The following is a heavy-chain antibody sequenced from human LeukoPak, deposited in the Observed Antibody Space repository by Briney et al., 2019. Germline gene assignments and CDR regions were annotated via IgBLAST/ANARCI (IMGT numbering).Heavy chain of an antibody. CDR3: AREDARFGDDTRWGGYYGMDV. CDR1: GVSVSSADSD. D-gene: IGHD3-10*01. CDR2: IYYSGST. J-gene: IGHJ6*04. Sequence: PSETLSLTCTVSGVSVSSADSDWAWIRQQPGKGLEWFVYIYYSGSTYYNPSLKSRLTMPVEPSKDQFSLKLTSVTPADTAVYSCAREDARFGDDTRWGGYYGMDVWGKGTTVTVSS. V-gene: IGHV4-31*03.